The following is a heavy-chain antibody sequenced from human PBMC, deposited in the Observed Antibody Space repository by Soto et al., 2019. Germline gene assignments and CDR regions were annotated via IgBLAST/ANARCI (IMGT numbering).Heavy chain of an antibody. D-gene: IGHD1-1*01. J-gene: IGHJ4*02. CDR1: GFTFINYA. CDR3: VRDLYRSATMPCLDH. CDR2: ISDAGGDS. V-gene: IGHV3-23*01. Sequence: GGSLRLSCEASGFTFINYAMSWVRQSPGKGLEWVSSISDAGGDSYYADSMDGRFTVSRDNSKNTLYLQINSLRAEDTAIYYCVRDLYRSATMPCLDHWGQGALVTSPQ.